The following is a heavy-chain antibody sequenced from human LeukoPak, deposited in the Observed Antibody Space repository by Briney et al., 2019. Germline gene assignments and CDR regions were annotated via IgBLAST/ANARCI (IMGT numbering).Heavy chain of an antibody. V-gene: IGHV3-23*01. CDR1: GFTFSSYA. CDR3: CFYSRLLWFGELMNPFDY. J-gene: IGHJ4*02. CDR2: ISGSGGST. D-gene: IGHD3-10*01. Sequence: GGSLRLSCAASGFTFSSYAMSWVRQAPGKGLEWVSAISGSGGSTYYADSVKGRFTISRDNSKNTLYLQMNSLRAEDTAVYYCCFYSRLLWFGELMNPFDYWGQGTLVTVSS.